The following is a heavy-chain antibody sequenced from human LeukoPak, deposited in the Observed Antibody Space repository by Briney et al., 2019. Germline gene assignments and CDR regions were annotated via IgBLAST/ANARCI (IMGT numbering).Heavy chain of an antibody. CDR1: GYTFTNYW. V-gene: IGHV5-51*01. D-gene: IGHD2-21*01. CDR3: ARLSRGPPGDTEAYYFDY. CDR2: IYPGDSDT. J-gene: IGHJ4*02. Sequence: GESLKISCKGSGYTFTNYWIGWVRQMSGEGLEWMGVIYPGDSDTRYRPSFQGQVTISADKSISTAYLQWSSLKTSDTAMYYCARLSRGPPGDTEAYYFDYWGQGTLVTVSS.